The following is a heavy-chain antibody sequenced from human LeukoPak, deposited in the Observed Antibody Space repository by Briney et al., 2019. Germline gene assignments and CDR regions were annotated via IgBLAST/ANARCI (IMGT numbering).Heavy chain of an antibody. J-gene: IGHJ4*02. CDR1: GYTFTGYC. Sequence: ASVKVSCKASGYTFTGYCMHWVRQAPGQGLEWMGWINPNSGGTNYAQKFQGWVTMTRDTSISTAYMELSRLRSDDTAVYYCARDLPYCTNGVCSPTFDYWGQGTLVTVSS. D-gene: IGHD2-8*01. CDR2: INPNSGGT. CDR3: ARDLPYCTNGVCSPTFDY. V-gene: IGHV1-2*04.